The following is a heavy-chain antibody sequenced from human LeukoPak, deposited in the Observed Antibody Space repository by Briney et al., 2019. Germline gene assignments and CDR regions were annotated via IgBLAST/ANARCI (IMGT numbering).Heavy chain of an antibody. V-gene: IGHV4-34*01. CDR3: ARALGYYDSSGYFYHYYYMDV. J-gene: IGHJ6*03. Sequence: PSETLSLTCAVYGGSFSGYYWSWIRQPPGKGLEWIGEINHSGSTNYNPSLKSRVTISVDTSKNQFSLKLSSVTAADTAVYYCARALGYYDSSGYFYHYYYMDVWGKGTTVTVSS. CDR2: INHSGST. CDR1: GGSFSGYY. D-gene: IGHD3-22*01.